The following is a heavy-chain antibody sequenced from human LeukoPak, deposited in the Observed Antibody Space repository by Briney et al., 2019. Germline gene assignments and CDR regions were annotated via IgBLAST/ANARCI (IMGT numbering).Heavy chain of an antibody. J-gene: IGHJ4*02. CDR2: IYYSGST. Sequence: PSETLSLTCTVSGGSISSSSYYWSWIRQPPGKGLEWIGYIYYSGSTNYNPSLKSRVTISVDTSKNQFSLKLSSVTAADTAVYYCARGSSPSYFDYWGQGTLVTVSS. V-gene: IGHV4-61*01. CDR1: GGSISSSSYY. D-gene: IGHD6-19*01. CDR3: ARGSSPSYFDY.